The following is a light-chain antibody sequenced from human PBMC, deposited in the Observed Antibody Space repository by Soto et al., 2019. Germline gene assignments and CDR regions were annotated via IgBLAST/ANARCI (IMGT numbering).Light chain of an antibody. CDR2: KVS. Sequence: DVVLTQSPLSLPVTLGQPASISCRSSQGLVYEDGNIYLNWFHQRPGQSPRRLIYKVSNRDSGVPNRFSVSGSGTEFTLRISRVEAEDVGIYYCMQGTLGPYTFGQGTKLEIK. V-gene: IGKV2-30*01. CDR1: QGLVYEDGNIY. CDR3: MQGTLGPYT. J-gene: IGKJ2*01.